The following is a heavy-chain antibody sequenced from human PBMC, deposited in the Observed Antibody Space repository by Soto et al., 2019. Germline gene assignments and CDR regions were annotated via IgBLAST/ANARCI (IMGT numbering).Heavy chain of an antibody. CDR2: IKSKTDGGTT. J-gene: IGHJ6*02. D-gene: IGHD2-2*01. V-gene: IGHV3-15*01. Sequence: GGSLRLSCAASGFTFSNAWMSWVRQAPGKGLEWVGRIKSKTDGGTTDYAAPVKGRFTISRDDSKNTLYLQMNSLKTEDTAVYYCTTDELPAATPGLRTLATYYYYYGMDVWGQGTTVTVCS. CDR3: TTDELPAATPGLRTLATYYYYYGMDV. CDR1: GFTFSNAW.